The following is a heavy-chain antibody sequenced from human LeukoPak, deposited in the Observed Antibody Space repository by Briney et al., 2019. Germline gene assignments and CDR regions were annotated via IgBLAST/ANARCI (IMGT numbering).Heavy chain of an antibody. D-gene: IGHD1-1*01. CDR3: ACARTGGAYFDY. CDR2: ISSSGTTI. J-gene: IGHJ4*02. CDR1: GFIFSRNN. Sequence: GGSLRLSCAASGFIFSRNNMNWVRQAPGKGLEWVSYISSSGTTIYYADSVKGRFTISRDNAKNSLYLPMNSLRDEDTAVYYCACARTGGAYFDYWGQGTLVTVSS. V-gene: IGHV3-48*02.